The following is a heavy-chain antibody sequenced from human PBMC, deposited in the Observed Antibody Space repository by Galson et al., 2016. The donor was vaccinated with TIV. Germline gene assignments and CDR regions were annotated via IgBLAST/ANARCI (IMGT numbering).Heavy chain of an antibody. J-gene: IGHJ6*03. CDR2: INTKTGNP. V-gene: IGHV7-4-1*02. Sequence: SVKVSCKASGYTFSDYAINWVRQVPGQGLEWMGWINTKTGNPTYAQGFTGRFVFSLDTTVSTAFLQITSLKAEDTAVYYCARGRGSPPYSYYYMEHWGKGTAVTVSS. CDR3: ARGRGSPPYSYYYMEH. CDR1: GYTFSDYA. D-gene: IGHD2-21*01.